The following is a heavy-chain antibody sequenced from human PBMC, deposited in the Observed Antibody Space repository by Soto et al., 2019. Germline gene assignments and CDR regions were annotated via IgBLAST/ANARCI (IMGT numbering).Heavy chain of an antibody. V-gene: IGHV4-34*01. J-gene: IGHJ3*02. Sequence: QVQLQQWGAGLLKPSETLSLTCAVYGGSFSGYYWSWIRQPPGKGLEWIGEINHSGSTNYNPSLKRRVIISVDTSKNPFSLKLSSVTAADTAVYYCARVGNNWNVTGAFDIWGQGTMVTVSS. CDR1: GGSFSGYY. CDR2: INHSGST. CDR3: ARVGNNWNVTGAFDI. D-gene: IGHD1-20*01.